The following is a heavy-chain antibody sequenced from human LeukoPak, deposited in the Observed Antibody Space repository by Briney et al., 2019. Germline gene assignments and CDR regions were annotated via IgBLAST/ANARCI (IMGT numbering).Heavy chain of an antibody. CDR3: XXXXXXADYSSDGGYYGLDV. V-gene: IGHV3-74*01. CDR1: GFTLSSYW. D-gene: IGHD4-11*01. J-gene: IGHJ6*02. Sequence: GGSLRLSCAASGFTLSSYWIHWVRQAPGKGLVWASRINSDGRRTTYADSVKGRFTISRDNAKNTLYLQMNSLRTEDTAVYYCXXXXXXADYSSDGGYYGLDVWGQGTTVTVSS. CDR2: INSDGRRT.